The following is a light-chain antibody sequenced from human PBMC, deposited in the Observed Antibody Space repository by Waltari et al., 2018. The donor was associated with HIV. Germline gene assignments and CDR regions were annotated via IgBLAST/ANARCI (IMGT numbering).Light chain of an antibody. J-gene: IGKJ2*01. CDR2: GAS. CDR3: QQYGDSPYT. CDR1: QSVSSNY. Sequence: EIVLTQSPATLSLSPGERAALSCRASQSVSSNYLAWFQQIPGQAPRLLIYGASSRATGIPDRFSGSGSGTDFTLTISRLEPADFAVYYCQQYGDSPYTFGQGTKLEIK. V-gene: IGKV3-20*01.